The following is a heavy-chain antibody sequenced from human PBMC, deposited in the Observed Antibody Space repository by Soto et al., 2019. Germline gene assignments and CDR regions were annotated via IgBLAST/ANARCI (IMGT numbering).Heavy chain of an antibody. Sequence: QVQLQESGPGLVKPSDTLSLTCAVSGYSISSSNWWGWIRQPPGKGLEWIGYIYYSGTTYYNPSLKSRVTMSVDTCKYQFSLKLTSVTAVDTAVYYCARREIQGPIDYWGQGTLVTVSS. CDR3: ARREIQGPIDY. D-gene: IGHD1-26*01. CDR1: GYSISSSNW. J-gene: IGHJ4*02. CDR2: IYYSGTT. V-gene: IGHV4-28*01.